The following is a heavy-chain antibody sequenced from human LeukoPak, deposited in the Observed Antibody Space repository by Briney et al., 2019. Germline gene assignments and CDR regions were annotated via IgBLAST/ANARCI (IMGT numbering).Heavy chain of an antibody. V-gene: IGHV1-69*05. J-gene: IGHJ1*01. Sequence: GASVKVSCKASGGTFSSYAISWVRQAPGQGLEWMGGIIPIFGTANYAQKFQGRVTITTDESTSTAYMELSSLRSEDTAVYYCARGYCSSTSCYETEYFQHWGQGTLVTVSS. CDR2: IIPIFGTA. CDR3: ARGYCSSTSCYETEYFQH. CDR1: GGTFSSYA. D-gene: IGHD2-2*01.